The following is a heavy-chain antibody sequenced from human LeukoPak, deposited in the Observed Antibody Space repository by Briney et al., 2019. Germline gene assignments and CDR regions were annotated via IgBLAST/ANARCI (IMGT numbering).Heavy chain of an antibody. J-gene: IGHJ4*02. D-gene: IGHD2-15*01. Sequence: ESLKISCKGPGHSFINYWIAWVRQMPGKGLEWIGIIFPGDSHTRYSPSFQGQVTISADMSIDTAYLQWSSLRASDTAMYYCARIAATWYGGSWGQGTLVFVSS. V-gene: IGHV5-51*01. CDR3: ARIAATWYGGS. CDR2: IFPGDSHT. CDR1: GHSFINYW.